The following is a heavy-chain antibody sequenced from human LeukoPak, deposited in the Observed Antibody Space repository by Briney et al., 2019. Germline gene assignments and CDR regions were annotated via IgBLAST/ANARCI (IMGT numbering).Heavy chain of an antibody. CDR2: FHYSGST. CDR3: ARLGDSSSRLYYFDY. CDR1: GGSISSYY. Sequence: SETLSLTCTVSGGSISSYYWSWIRQPPGQGLEWIGYFHYSGSTNYNPSLKSRVTISVDTSKNQSSLKLSSVTAADTAVYYCARLGDSSSRLYYFDYWGQGTLVTVSS. D-gene: IGHD6-6*01. J-gene: IGHJ4*02. V-gene: IGHV4-59*08.